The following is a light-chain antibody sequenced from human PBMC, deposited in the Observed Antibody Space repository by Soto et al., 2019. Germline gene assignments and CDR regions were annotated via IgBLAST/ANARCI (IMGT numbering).Light chain of an antibody. V-gene: IGKV3-15*01. CDR3: QQSHNWPLT. J-gene: IGKJ2*01. CDR1: QSISTE. CDR2: SAS. Sequence: EIVMTQSPATLSVSPGERATLSCRASQSISTELVWYQQKTGQPPRLLIYSASTRATSVPARFTGSGSGSECTLTISGLQSEDFAVYYCQQSHNWPLTFGQGTRLEI.